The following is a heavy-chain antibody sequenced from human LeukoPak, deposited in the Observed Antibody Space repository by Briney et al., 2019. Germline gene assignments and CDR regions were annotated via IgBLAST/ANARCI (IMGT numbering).Heavy chain of an antibody. D-gene: IGHD3-10*01. Sequence: ASVKVSCKASGYTFTTYYVHWVRQAPGQGLEWMGIINPSGGSTTYAQKFRGRLTMTRDMSTSTVYMELSSLRSEDTAVYYCARGSYGSGSYSFFFDYWGQGTLVTVSS. V-gene: IGHV1-46*01. CDR3: ARGSYGSGSYSFFFDY. CDR2: INPSGGST. CDR1: GYTFTTYY. J-gene: IGHJ4*02.